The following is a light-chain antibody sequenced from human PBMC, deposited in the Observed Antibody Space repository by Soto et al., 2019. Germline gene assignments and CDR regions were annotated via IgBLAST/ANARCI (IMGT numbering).Light chain of an antibody. J-gene: IGKJ5*01. CDR1: QTIDSW. V-gene: IGKV1-5*01. CDR2: DAT. CDR3: QQYNRLIT. Sequence: DIQMTQSPSILSSSVGDSVTITFRASQTIDSWVAWYQQKPGKAPKLLVYDATSLESGVSSRFSGSGYGTDFTLSINNLQPDDFATYYCQQYNRLITFGQGTRLE.